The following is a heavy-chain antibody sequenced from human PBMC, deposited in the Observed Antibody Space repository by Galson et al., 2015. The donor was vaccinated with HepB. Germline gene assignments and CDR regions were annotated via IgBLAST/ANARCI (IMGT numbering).Heavy chain of an antibody. Sequence: SLRLSCAASGFTFSSYWMSWVRQAPGKGLEWVANIKQDGSEKYYVDSVKGRFTISRDNAKNSLYLQMNSLRAVDTAVYYCARWTPNIVVVPAATDNGMDVWGQGTTVTVSS. CDR2: IKQDGSEK. CDR1: GFTFSSYW. V-gene: IGHV3-7*03. D-gene: IGHD2-2*01. CDR3: ARWTPNIVVVPAATDNGMDV. J-gene: IGHJ6*02.